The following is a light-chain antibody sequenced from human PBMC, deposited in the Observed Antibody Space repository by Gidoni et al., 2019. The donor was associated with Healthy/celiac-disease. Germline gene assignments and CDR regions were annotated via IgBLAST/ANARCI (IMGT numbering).Light chain of an antibody. Sequence: EIALTQSQGTLSLSPGERATLSCRASQSVSSSYLAWYQQKPGQAPRLLIYGASISATGIPDRFSGSGSGTDFTLTISRLEPEDFAVYYCQQYGSSPLTFGPGTKVDIK. V-gene: IGKV3-20*01. CDR3: QQYGSSPLT. CDR2: GAS. J-gene: IGKJ3*01. CDR1: QSVSSSY.